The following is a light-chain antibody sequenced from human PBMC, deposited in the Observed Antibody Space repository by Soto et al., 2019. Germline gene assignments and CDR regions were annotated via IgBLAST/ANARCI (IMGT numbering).Light chain of an antibody. V-gene: IGLV3-1*01. CDR2: QDS. J-gene: IGLJ2*01. Sequence: SYELTQPPSVSVSPGQTASITCSGDKLGDKYACWYQQKPGQSPVLVIYQDSKRPSGIPERFSGSNSGNTATLTISGTQAMDEADYYCQAWDSIVGGVVFGGGTKLTVL. CDR1: KLGDKY. CDR3: QAWDSIVGGVV.